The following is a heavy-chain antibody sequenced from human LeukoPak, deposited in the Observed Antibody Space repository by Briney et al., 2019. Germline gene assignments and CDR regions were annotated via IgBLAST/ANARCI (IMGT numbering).Heavy chain of an antibody. Sequence: GGSLRLSCAASGFTFSSYWMSWVRQAPGKGLEWVANIKQDGSEKYYVDSVKGRFTISRDNAKNSLYLQMNSLRAEDTAVYYCARDPHHYDFWSAPWAHYYYYMDVWGKGTTVTVSS. CDR3: ARDPHHYDFWSAPWAHYYYYMDV. CDR1: GFTFSSYW. V-gene: IGHV3-7*01. D-gene: IGHD3-3*01. J-gene: IGHJ6*03. CDR2: IKQDGSEK.